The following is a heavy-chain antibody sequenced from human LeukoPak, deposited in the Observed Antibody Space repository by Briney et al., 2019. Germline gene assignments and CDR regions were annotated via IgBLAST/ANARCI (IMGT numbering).Heavy chain of an antibody. J-gene: IGHJ4*02. D-gene: IGHD5-24*01. CDR3: ARASEMATSPFDY. CDR2: INHSGST. Sequence: PSETLSLTCAVYGGSFSCYYWSWIRQPPGKGLEWIGEINHSGSTNYNPSLKSRVTISVDTSKNQFSLKLSSVTAADTAVYYCARASEMATSPFDYWGQGTLVTVSS. V-gene: IGHV4-34*01. CDR1: GGSFSCYY.